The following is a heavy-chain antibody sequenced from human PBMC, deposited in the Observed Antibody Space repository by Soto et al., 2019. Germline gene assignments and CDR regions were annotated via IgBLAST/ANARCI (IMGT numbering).Heavy chain of an antibody. CDR2: ISGSGGST. CDR1: VFTFSSYA. CDR3: AKSVSGYDSQGGMEV. J-gene: IGHJ6*02. D-gene: IGHD5-12*01. V-gene: IGHV3-23*01. Sequence: PGLSLRLSCPASVFTFSSYAIICVLQSPVKGLEWVSAISGSGGSTYYADSVKGRFTISRDNSKNALYLQMNSLRAEDTAVYYCAKSVSGYDSQGGMEVWGQGTTVTVSS.